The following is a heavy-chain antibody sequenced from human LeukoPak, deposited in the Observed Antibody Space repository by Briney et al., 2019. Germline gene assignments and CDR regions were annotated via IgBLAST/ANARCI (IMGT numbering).Heavy chain of an antibody. V-gene: IGHV1-8*01. Sequence: GASVKVSCKASGYTFTSYDINWVRQATGQGLEWMGWVNPNSGNTGYAQKFQGRVTMTRNTSISTAYMELSSLRSEDTAVYYCARGVRGVRRTNWFDPWGQGTLVTVSS. D-gene: IGHD3-10*01. CDR3: ARGVRGVRRTNWFDP. CDR1: GYTFTSYD. J-gene: IGHJ5*02. CDR2: VNPNSGNT.